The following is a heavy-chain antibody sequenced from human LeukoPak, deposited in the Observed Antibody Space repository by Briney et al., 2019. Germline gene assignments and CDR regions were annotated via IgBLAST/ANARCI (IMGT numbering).Heavy chain of an antibody. V-gene: IGHV4-34*01. CDR1: GGSFSGYY. J-gene: IGHJ4*02. CDR3: ARGRVYSSGWEWGFDY. CDR2: INHSGST. D-gene: IGHD6-19*01. Sequence: SETLSLTCAVYGGSFSGYYWSWIRQPPGKGLEWIGGINHSGSTNYNPSLKSRVTISVDTSKNQFSLKLSSVTAADTAVYYCARGRVYSSGWEWGFDYWGQGTLVTVSS.